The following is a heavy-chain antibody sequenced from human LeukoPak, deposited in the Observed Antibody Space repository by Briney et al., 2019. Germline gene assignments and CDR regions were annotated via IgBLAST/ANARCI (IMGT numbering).Heavy chain of an antibody. Sequence: ASVKVSCKASGYTFTGYYMHCVRQAPGQGLEWMGWINPNSGGTNYAQKFQGRVTMTRDTSISTVYMELSRLRSDDTAVYYCARFRGVRGVTFDYWGQGTLVTVSS. CDR2: INPNSGGT. D-gene: IGHD3-10*01. V-gene: IGHV1-2*02. CDR1: GYTFTGYY. CDR3: ARFRGVRGVTFDY. J-gene: IGHJ4*02.